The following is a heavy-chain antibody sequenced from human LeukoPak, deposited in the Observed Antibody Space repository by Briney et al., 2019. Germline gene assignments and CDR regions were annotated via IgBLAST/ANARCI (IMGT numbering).Heavy chain of an antibody. J-gene: IGHJ4*02. D-gene: IGHD6-19*01. CDR1: GYTFTNYG. CDR2: ISAYYGNT. V-gene: IGHV1-18*01. CDR3: ASLGGVRGYSSGADY. Sequence: ASVKVSCKASGYTFTNYGISWVRQAPGQGLEWMGWISAYYGNTNYAQKFQGRVTMTTETSTSTAYMELRSLISDDTAVYYCASLGGVRGYSSGADYWGQGTLVTVSS.